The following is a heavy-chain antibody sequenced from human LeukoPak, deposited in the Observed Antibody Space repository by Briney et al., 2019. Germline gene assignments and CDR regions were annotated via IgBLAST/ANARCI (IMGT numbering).Heavy chain of an antibody. V-gene: IGHV7-4-1*02. CDR3: ARSYYHFWSDYQYPGDY. D-gene: IGHD3-3*01. CDR1: GYTFTNYA. CDR2: INTNTGNP. Sequence: ASVKVSCKASGYTFTNYAKNWVRQAPGQGLEWMGWINTNTGNPTYAQGFTGRFVFSLDTSVSTAYLQISSLKAEDTAVYYCARSYYHFWSDYQYPGDYWGQGTLVTVSS. J-gene: IGHJ4*02.